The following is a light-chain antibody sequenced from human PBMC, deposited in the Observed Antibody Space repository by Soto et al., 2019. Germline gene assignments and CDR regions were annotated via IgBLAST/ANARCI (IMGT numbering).Light chain of an antibody. CDR2: DVS. CDR3: SSYTSSSNLYV. Sequence: QSVLTQPASVSGSPGQSITISCTGTSSDVGGYNYVSWHQQHPGKAPKLMIYDVSNRPSGVSNRFSGPKSGNTASLTISGLQAEDEADYYCSSYTSSSNLYVFGTGTKVTVL. CDR1: SSDVGGYNY. J-gene: IGLJ1*01. V-gene: IGLV2-14*01.